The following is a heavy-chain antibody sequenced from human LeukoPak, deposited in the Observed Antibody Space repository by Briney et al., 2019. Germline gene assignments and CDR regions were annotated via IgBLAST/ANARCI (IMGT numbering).Heavy chain of an antibody. CDR3: AKLAHGWYDFTYFDY. V-gene: IGHV3-30*18. CDR2: ISYDGSDK. D-gene: IGHD6-19*01. Sequence: PGGSLRLSCAASGFTFSSYWMSWVRQAPGKGLEWVAVISYDGSDKYYADSVKGRFTISRDNSKNTLYLEMNSLRAEDTAIYYCAKLAHGWYDFTYFDYWGQGTLVTVSS. CDR1: GFTFSSYW. J-gene: IGHJ4*02.